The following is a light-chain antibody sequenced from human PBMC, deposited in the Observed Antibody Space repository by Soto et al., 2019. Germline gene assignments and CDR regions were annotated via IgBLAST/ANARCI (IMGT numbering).Light chain of an antibody. J-gene: IGKJ1*01. V-gene: IGKV1-5*03. CDR3: QQYKSYPQT. Sequence: DIQMTQSPSTLSASVGDRVTITCRASESMSSWLAWYQQKPGKAPKLLIYKASSLESGVPLRFSGSGSGREFTLTINSLQPDDFATYYCQQYKSYPQTFGQGTKVEIK. CDR1: ESMSSW. CDR2: KAS.